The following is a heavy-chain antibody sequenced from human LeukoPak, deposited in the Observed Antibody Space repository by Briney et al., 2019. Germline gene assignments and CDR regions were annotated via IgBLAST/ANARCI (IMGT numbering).Heavy chain of an antibody. V-gene: IGHV1-2*02. D-gene: IGHD3-22*01. CDR2: INPNSGGT. CDR3: ARDSADYYDSSGYSS. Sequence: GASVKVSCKASGYTFTGYYMHWVRQAPGQGLEWMGWINPNSGGTNYAQKFQGRVTMTRDTSISTAYMELSRLRSDDTAVYYCARDSADYYDSSGYSSWGQGTLVTVSS. CDR1: GYTFTGYY. J-gene: IGHJ5*02.